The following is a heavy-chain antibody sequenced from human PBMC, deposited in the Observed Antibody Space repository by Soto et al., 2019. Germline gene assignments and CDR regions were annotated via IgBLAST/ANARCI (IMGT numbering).Heavy chain of an antibody. D-gene: IGHD2-15*01. V-gene: IGHV3-48*01. CDR1: GFTFSSYS. J-gene: IGHJ4*02. Sequence: EVQLVESGGGLVQRGGSLRLSCAASGFTFSSYSMNWVRQAPGKGLEWVSYITSSSSTIYYADSVKGRFTISRDNAKNSLYLQMNSLRADDTAVYYCARAHCSGGHCYSGSDFAYWGQGILVTVSS. CDR2: ITSSSSTI. CDR3: ARAHCSGGHCYSGSDFAY.